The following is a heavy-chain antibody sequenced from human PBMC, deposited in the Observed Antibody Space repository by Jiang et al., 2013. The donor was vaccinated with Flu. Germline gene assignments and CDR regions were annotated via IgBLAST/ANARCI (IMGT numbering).Heavy chain of an antibody. CDR1: GFTFSSYA. D-gene: IGHD6-6*01. J-gene: IGHJ4*02. CDR2: ISGSGGST. V-gene: IGHV3-23*01. CDR3: AKDMEYSRDSDVYSVVDY. Sequence: RLSCAASGFTFSSYAMSWVRQAPGKGLEWVSAISGSGGSTYYADSVKGRFTISRDNSKNTLYLQMNSLRAEDTAVYYCAKDMEYSRDSDVYSVVDYWGRGTLVTVSS.